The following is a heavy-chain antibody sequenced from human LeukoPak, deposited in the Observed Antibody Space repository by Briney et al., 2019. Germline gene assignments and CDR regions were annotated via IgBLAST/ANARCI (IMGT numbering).Heavy chain of an antibody. CDR2: ISSDGSST. J-gene: IGHJ5*01. V-gene: IGHV3-74*01. CDR3: ARSAVTGPGWIDS. Sequence: SGGSLRLSCAASGFTFSTYWMHWVRQAPGKGLVWVSRISSDGSSTTYPDSVKGRFTISRDNAKNTLYLQMNTLRAEDTAVYYCARSAVTGPGWIDSWGQGTLVTVSS. D-gene: IGHD6-19*01. CDR1: GFTFSTYW.